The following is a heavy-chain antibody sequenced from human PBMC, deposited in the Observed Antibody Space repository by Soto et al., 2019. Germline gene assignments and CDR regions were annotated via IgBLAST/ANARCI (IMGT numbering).Heavy chain of an antibody. Sequence: GGSLRLSCAASGFTFSGSAMHWVRQASGKGLEWVGRIRSKANSYATAYAASVKGRFTISRDDSKNTAYLQMNSLKTEDTAVYYCTRAGGPRRRGYSGYAPPSGPYYYYGMDVWGQGTTVTVSS. J-gene: IGHJ6*02. CDR1: GFTFSGSA. D-gene: IGHD5-12*01. V-gene: IGHV3-73*01. CDR2: IRSKANSYAT. CDR3: TRAGGPRRRGYSGYAPPSGPYYYYGMDV.